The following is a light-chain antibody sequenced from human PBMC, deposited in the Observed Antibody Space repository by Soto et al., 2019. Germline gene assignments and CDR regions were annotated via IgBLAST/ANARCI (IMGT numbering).Light chain of an antibody. Sequence: QSALTQPASVSGSPGQSITISCTGTSSDVGGYDYVSWYQQHPGKAPKLMIYDVTNRHSGVSNRFSGSKSGNTASLTISGLQAEDEADYFCSSYTTIGTYVLFGGGTKLTVL. CDR1: SSDVGGYDY. CDR3: SSYTTIGTYVL. J-gene: IGLJ2*01. V-gene: IGLV2-14*01. CDR2: DVT.